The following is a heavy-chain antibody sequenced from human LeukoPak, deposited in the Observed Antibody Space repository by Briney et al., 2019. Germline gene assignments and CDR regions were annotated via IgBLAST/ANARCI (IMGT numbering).Heavy chain of an antibody. V-gene: IGHV3-7*04. D-gene: IGHD2-2*01. CDR1: GFTFSSYW. Sequence: PGGSLRLSCAASGFTFSSYWMSWVRQAPGKGLEWVANIKQDGSEEYYVDSVRGRFTISRDNAKNSLYPQMNSLRAEDTAVYYCARDRPRYCSSTSCYFDYWGQGTLVTVSS. CDR3: ARDRPRYCSSTSCYFDY. J-gene: IGHJ4*02. CDR2: IKQDGSEE.